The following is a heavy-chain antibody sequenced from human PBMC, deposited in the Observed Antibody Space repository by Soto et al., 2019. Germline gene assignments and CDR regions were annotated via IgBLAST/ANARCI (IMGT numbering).Heavy chain of an antibody. CDR3: ARVKPIFGVVIGWFDP. V-gene: IGHV4-59*01. J-gene: IGHJ5*02. D-gene: IGHD3-3*01. Sequence: QVQLQESGPGLVKPSETLSLTCTVSVGSISSYYWSWIREPPGKGLEWIGYIYYSGSTNYNPSLKSRVTISVHTSKNQFSLKLSSVTAADTAVYYCARVKPIFGVVIGWFDPWGQGTLVTVSS. CDR1: VGSISSYY. CDR2: IYYSGST.